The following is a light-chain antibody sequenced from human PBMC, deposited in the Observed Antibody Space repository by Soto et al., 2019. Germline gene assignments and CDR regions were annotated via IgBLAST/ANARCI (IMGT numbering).Light chain of an antibody. CDR1: NSNIGTMT. Sequence: QSVLTQPPSASGAPGQRVAISCSGSNSNIGTMTVNWYQHLPGTAPKLLIHSDTQRLSGVSDRFSGSKSGTSASLAISGLRSEDEADYYCAAWDDSLNGVAFGGGTKVTVL. CDR3: AAWDDSLNGVA. V-gene: IGLV1-44*01. CDR2: SDT. J-gene: IGLJ3*02.